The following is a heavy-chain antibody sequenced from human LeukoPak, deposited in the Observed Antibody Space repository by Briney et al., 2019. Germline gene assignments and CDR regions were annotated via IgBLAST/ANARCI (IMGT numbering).Heavy chain of an antibody. J-gene: IGHJ6*02. Sequence: SQTLSLTCAISGDSVSSNSAAWNWIRQSPSRGLEWLGRTYYRSKWYNDYAVSVKSRITINPDTSKNQFSLQLNSVTPGDTAVYYCARESGRGTLWFGEPPADDYGMDVWGQGTTVTVSS. CDR2: TYYRSKWYN. CDR1: GDSVSSNSAA. V-gene: IGHV6-1*01. CDR3: ARESGRGTLWFGEPPADDYGMDV. D-gene: IGHD3-10*01.